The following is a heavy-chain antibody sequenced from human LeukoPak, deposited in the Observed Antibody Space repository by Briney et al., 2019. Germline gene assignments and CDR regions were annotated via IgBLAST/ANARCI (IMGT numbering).Heavy chain of an antibody. J-gene: IGHJ4*02. CDR2: INHSGRT. CDR3: ARGLYDSRAGY. Sequence: SETLSLTCAVYGRSFSGYYWSWIRQPPAKGLEWIGEINHSGRTNYNPPLKSRISISVDTPKSQSSLELSSVTGANTAVYYCARGLYDSRAGYWGQGTLVTVSS. D-gene: IGHD3-22*01. V-gene: IGHV4-34*01. CDR1: GRSFSGYY.